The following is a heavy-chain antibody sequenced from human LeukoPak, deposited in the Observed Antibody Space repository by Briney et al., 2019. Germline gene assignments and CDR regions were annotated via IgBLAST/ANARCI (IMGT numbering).Heavy chain of an antibody. J-gene: IGHJ4*02. CDR1: GYTFTSYY. CDR2: INPSDGST. Sequence: ASVKVSCKASGYTFTSYYIHLVRQAPGQGFEWMAIINPSDGSTTNSQKFQGRVTMTRDTSTSTVYMELSGLRSEDTATYYCARGLVRGMISSLRRTPPHDYWGQGTLVVVSS. CDR3: ARGLVRGMISSLRRTPPHDY. V-gene: IGHV1-46*01. D-gene: IGHD3-10*01.